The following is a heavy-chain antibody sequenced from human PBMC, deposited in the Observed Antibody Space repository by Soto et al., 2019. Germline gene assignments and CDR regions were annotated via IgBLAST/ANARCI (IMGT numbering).Heavy chain of an antibody. D-gene: IGHD3-22*01. CDR3: ARVENYYDSSGYLQPFDY. V-gene: IGHV4-30-4*01. CDR2: IYYSGST. Sequence: PSETLSLTCTVSGGSISSGDYYWSWIRQPPGKGLEWIGYIYYSGSTYYNPSLKSRVTISVDTSKNLFSLKLSFVTAADTAVFYFARVENYYDSSGYLQPFDYWGQGTLVTVSS. CDR1: GGSISSGDYY. J-gene: IGHJ4*02.